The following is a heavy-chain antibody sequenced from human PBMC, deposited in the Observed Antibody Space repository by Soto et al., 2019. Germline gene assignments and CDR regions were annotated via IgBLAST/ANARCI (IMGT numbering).Heavy chain of an antibody. D-gene: IGHD6-19*01. J-gene: IGHJ4*02. Sequence: EVQLLESGGGLVRPGGSLRLSCTASGFRFSSYAVNWVRQAPGKGLEWVSSISAGGASTYYADSVKGRFTISRDDSKNTLFPPMNTLRASETAVDYCAKAVACTWEFDYWGQGTLVTVSS. CDR3: AKAVACTWEFDY. CDR2: ISAGGAST. V-gene: IGHV3-23*01. CDR1: GFRFSSYA.